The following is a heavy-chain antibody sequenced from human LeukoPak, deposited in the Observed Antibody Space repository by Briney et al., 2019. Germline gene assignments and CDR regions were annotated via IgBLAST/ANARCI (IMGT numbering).Heavy chain of an antibody. CDR1: GITLSKYT. V-gene: IGHV3-21*01. D-gene: IGHD2-2*02. J-gene: IGHJ3*02. Sequence: GGSLRLSCSATGITLSKYTLSWVRQAPGKGLEWVSSISSSSSYIYYADSVKGRFTISRDNAKNSLYLQMNSLRAEDTAVYYCASLSVVVPAAIGAFDIWGQGTMVTVSS. CDR3: ASLSVVVPAAIGAFDI. CDR2: ISSSSSYI.